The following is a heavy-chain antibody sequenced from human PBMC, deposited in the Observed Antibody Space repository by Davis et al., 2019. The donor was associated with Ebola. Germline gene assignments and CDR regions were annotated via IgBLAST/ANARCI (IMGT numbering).Heavy chain of an antibody. CDR2: IWYDGSNK. CDR3: AKDSQSRATYYDFWSGYETPYYFDY. J-gene: IGHJ4*02. V-gene: IGHV3-33*06. Sequence: GESLKISCAASGFTFSSYGMHWVRQAPGKGLEWVAVIWYDGSNKYYADSVKGRFTISRDNSKNTLYLQMNSLRAEDTAVYYCAKDSQSRATYYDFWSGYETPYYFDYWGQGTLVTVSS. CDR1: GFTFSSYG. D-gene: IGHD3-3*01.